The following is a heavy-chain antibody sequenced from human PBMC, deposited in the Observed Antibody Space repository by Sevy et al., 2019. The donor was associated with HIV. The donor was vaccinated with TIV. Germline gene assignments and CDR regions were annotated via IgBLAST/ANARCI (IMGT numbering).Heavy chain of an antibody. Sequence: GGSLRLSCAASGFTFSSYAMRWVRQAPGKGLEWVAVISYDGSNKYYADSVKGRFTISRDNSKNTLYLQMNSLRAEDTAVYYCARGDELWYNFDYWGQRTLVTVSS. CDR2: ISYDGSNK. CDR1: GFTFSSYA. CDR3: ARGDELWYNFDY. D-gene: IGHD5-18*01. V-gene: IGHV3-30-3*01. J-gene: IGHJ4*02.